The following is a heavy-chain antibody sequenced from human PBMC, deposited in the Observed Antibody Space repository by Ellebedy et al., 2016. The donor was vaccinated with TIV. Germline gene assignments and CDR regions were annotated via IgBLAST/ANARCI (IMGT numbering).Heavy chain of an antibody. Sequence: GESLKISCTDSGFTFRNYAMSWVRQAPGKGLEWVSSISDGGHNTYSAESVRGRFTISRDNSKNTLYLQMSSLRVDDTAIYFCAQGGCSAPTCYPDPFDSWGQGVLVTVSS. D-gene: IGHD2-15*01. V-gene: IGHV3-23*01. CDR3: AQGGCSAPTCYPDPFDS. CDR2: ISDGGHNT. CDR1: GFTFRNYA. J-gene: IGHJ4*02.